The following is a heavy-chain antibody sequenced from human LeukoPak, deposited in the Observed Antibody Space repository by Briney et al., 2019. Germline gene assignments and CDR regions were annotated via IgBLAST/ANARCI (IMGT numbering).Heavy chain of an antibody. J-gene: IGHJ3*02. CDR2: ISSSSSTI. CDR1: GFTFSSYS. V-gene: IGHV3-48*04. D-gene: IGHD6-13*01. Sequence: GGSLRLSCAASGFTFSSYSMNWVRQAPGKGLEWVSYISSSSSTIYYADSVKGRFTISRDNAKNSLYLQMNSLRAEDTAVYYCASWIAAAIGAFDIWGQGTMVTVSS. CDR3: ASWIAAAIGAFDI.